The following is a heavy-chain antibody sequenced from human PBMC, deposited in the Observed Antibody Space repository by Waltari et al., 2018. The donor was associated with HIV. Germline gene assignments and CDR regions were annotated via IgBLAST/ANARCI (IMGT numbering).Heavy chain of an antibody. J-gene: IGHJ4*02. CDR1: GFTFSSYS. CDR2: ISSSSSYI. D-gene: IGHD4-17*01. V-gene: IGHV3-21*01. CDR3: ARALNPNTPRLPADS. Sequence: EVQLVESGGGLVKPGGSLRLSCAAPGFTFSSYSMKWVRQAPGKGLEWVSSISSSSSYIYYADSVKGRFTISRDNAKNSLYLQMNSLRAEDTAVYYCARALNPNTPRLPADSWGQGTLVTVSS.